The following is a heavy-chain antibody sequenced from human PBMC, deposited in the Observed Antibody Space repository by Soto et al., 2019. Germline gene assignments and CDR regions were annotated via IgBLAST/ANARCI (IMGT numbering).Heavy chain of an antibody. D-gene: IGHD5-18*01. CDR3: ARVVGYSYGLFDY. CDR1: GFTFSSYA. V-gene: IGHV3-30-3*01. J-gene: IGHJ4*02. Sequence: GGSLRLSCAASGFTFSSYAMHWVRQAPGKGLEWVAVISYDGSNKYYADSVKGRFTISRDNSKNTLYLQMNSLRAEDTAVYYCARVVGYSYGLFDYWGQGTLVTVS. CDR2: ISYDGSNK.